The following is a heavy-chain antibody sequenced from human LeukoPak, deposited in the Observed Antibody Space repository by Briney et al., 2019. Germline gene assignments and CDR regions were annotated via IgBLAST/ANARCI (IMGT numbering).Heavy chain of an antibody. CDR1: GYTFTSYD. V-gene: IGHV1-8*01. J-gene: IGHJ6*02. CDR2: MNPNSGNT. Sequence: ASVKVSCTASGYTFTSYDINWVRQATGQGLEWMGWMNPNSGNTGYAQKFQGRVTMTRNTSISTAYMELSRLRSDDTAVYYCARGIGPYSSGWYRGIYYYYYYGMDVWGQGTTVTVSS. CDR3: ARGIGPYSSGWYRGIYYYYYYGMDV. D-gene: IGHD6-19*01.